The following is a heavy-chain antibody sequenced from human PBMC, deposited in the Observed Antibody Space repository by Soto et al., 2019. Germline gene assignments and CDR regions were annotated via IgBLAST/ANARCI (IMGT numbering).Heavy chain of an antibody. Sequence: GGSLRLSCAASGFTFSSYGMHWVRQAPGKGLEWVAVIWYDGSNKYYADSVKGRFTISRDNSKNTLYLQMNSLRAEDTAVYYCARWRFGVILVRPTRAYGMDVWGQGTTVTVSS. J-gene: IGHJ6*02. V-gene: IGHV3-33*01. CDR1: GFTFSSYG. D-gene: IGHD3-10*01. CDR2: IWYDGSNK. CDR3: ARWRFGVILVRPTRAYGMDV.